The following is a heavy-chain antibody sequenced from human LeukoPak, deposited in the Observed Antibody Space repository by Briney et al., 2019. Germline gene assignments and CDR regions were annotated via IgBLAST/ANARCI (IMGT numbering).Heavy chain of an antibody. D-gene: IGHD1-26*01. CDR3: ARVRGSYSAQRDSNWFDP. CDR2: IYYSGTT. CDR1: GGSISSGGYY. Sequence: SQTLSLTCTVSGGSISSGGYYWSWIRQHPGKGLEWIGHIYYSGTTNYNPSLKSRVTISVDTSKNQFSLKLSSVTAADTAEYYCARVRGSYSAQRDSNWFDPWGQGTLVTVSS. J-gene: IGHJ5*02. V-gene: IGHV4-31*03.